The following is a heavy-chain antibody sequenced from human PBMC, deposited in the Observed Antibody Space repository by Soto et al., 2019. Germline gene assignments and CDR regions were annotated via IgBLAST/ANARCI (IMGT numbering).Heavy chain of an antibody. CDR2: IWYDGSNK. J-gene: IGHJ3*02. Sequence: GGSLRLSCAASGFTFSSYGMHWVRQAPGKRLEWVAVIWYDGSNKYYADSVKGRFTISRDNSKNTLYLQMNSLRAEDTAVYYCARATSSGWTNAFDIWGQGTMVTVSS. CDR3: ARATSSGWTNAFDI. V-gene: IGHV3-33*01. CDR1: GFTFSSYG. D-gene: IGHD6-19*01.